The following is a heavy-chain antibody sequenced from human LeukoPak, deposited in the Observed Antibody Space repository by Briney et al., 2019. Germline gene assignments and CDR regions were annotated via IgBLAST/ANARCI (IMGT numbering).Heavy chain of an antibody. CDR2: INPNSGGT. Sequence: ASVKVSRKASGYTFTVYYMHRVRQAPGQGLEWVGWINPNSGGTNYAQKFQGRVTMTRDTSISTAYMELSRLRSDDTAVYYCARGYGSGGFVWDYWGQGTLVTVSS. CDR3: ARGYGSGGFVWDY. J-gene: IGHJ4*02. CDR1: GYTFTVYY. V-gene: IGHV1-2*02. D-gene: IGHD3-10*01.